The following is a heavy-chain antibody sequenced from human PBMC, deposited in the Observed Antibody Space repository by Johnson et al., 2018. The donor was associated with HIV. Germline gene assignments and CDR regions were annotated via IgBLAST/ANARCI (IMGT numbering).Heavy chain of an antibody. CDR1: GFTFSSYA. J-gene: IGHJ3*02. V-gene: IGHV3-9*01. CDR2: ISWNSGSI. Sequence: VQLVESGGGVVQPGRSLRLSCAASGFTFSSYAMHWVRQAPGKGLEWVSGISWNSGSIGYADSVKGRFTISRDNAKNSLYLQMNSLRAEDTALYYCAKVPPGRGFDAFEIWGQGTMVTVSS. CDR3: AKVPPGRGFDAFEI.